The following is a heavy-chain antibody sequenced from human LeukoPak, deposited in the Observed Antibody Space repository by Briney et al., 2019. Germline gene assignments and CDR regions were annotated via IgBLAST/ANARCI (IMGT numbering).Heavy chain of an antibody. Sequence: GSLRLSCAASGFTFSSYAMSWVRQAPGKGLEWVSAISGSGGSTYYADSVKGRFTISRGNSKNTLYLQMNSLRAEDTAVYYCESWNDVADAFDIWGQGTMVTVSS. CDR3: ESWNDVADAFDI. V-gene: IGHV3-23*01. D-gene: IGHD1-1*01. J-gene: IGHJ3*02. CDR2: ISGSGGST. CDR1: GFTFSSYA.